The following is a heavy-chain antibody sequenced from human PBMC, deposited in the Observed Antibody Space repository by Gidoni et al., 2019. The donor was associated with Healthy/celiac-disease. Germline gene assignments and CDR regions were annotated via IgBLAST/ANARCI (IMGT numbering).Heavy chain of an antibody. Sequence: QVQLQQWGAGLLKPSETLSLTCAVYGGSFSGYYWSWIRQPPGKGLEWIGEINHSGSTNYNPSLKSRVTISVDTSKNQFSLKLSSVTAADTAVYYCARGRGYSLSTPFDYWGQGTLVTVSS. D-gene: IGHD5-18*01. CDR2: INHSGST. CDR1: GGSFSGYY. J-gene: IGHJ4*02. V-gene: IGHV4-34*01. CDR3: ARGRGYSLSTPFDY.